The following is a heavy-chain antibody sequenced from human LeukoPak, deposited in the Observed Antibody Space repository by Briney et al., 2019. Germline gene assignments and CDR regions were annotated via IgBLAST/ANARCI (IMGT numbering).Heavy chain of an antibody. CDR2: IIPIFGTA. V-gene: IGHV1-69*01. CDR1: GGTFSSYA. Sequence: SVKVSCKASGGTFSSYAISWVRQAPGQGLEWMGGIIPIFGTANYAQKFQGRVTITADESTSTAYMELSSLRSEDTAVYYCARGLTVTTNYYYYVDVWGKGTTVTVSS. D-gene: IGHD4-11*01. CDR3: ARGLTVTTNYYYYVDV. J-gene: IGHJ6*03.